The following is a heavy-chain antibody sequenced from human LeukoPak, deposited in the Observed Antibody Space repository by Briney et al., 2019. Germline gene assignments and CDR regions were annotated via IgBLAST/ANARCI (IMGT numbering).Heavy chain of an antibody. D-gene: IGHD6-13*01. CDR2: MNHNSGNT. CDR3: ARGPEYSSSWFGRFNYYYYMDV. Sequence: ASVKVSCKASGYTFTSYDINWVRQATGQGLEWMGWMNHNSGNTGYAQKFQGRVTMTRKSSIRKTYMEVSTLRSEDTPVYYCARGPEYSSSWFGRFNYYYYMDVWGKGTTVTVSS. V-gene: IGHV1-8*01. J-gene: IGHJ6*03. CDR1: GYTFTSYD.